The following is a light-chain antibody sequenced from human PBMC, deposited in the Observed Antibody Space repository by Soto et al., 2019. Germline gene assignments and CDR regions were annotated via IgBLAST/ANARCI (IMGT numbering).Light chain of an antibody. CDR3: QQYDKWPQFT. CDR1: RSVTSS. J-gene: IGKJ2*01. Sequence: ESVLTQSPDTLSVSPGERATLSCRASRSVTSSLAWYQQKPGQAPRLLIYGASTRATGIPARFSGSGSGTEFTLTISSLQSEDFAVYYCQQYDKWPQFTFGQGTKVDIK. V-gene: IGKV3-15*01. CDR2: GAS.